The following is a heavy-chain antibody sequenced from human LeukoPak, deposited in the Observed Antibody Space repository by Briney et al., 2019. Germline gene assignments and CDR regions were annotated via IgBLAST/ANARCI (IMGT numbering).Heavy chain of an antibody. CDR3: ARQDYYDTGTWYFDL. D-gene: IGHD3-22*01. J-gene: IGHJ2*01. CDR1: GGSISRSNW. CDR2: IYHSGNT. Sequence: SETLSLTCAVSGGSISRSNWWSWVRQPPGKGLEWIGEIYHSGNTKYNPSLKSRVTISMDKSKNQFSLKLSSVTTADTAVYYCARQDYYDTGTWYFDLWGRGTLVTVSS. V-gene: IGHV4-4*02.